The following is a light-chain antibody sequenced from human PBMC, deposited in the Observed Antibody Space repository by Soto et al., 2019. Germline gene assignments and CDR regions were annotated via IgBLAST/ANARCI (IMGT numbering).Light chain of an antibody. CDR1: GSDVGDYDY. CDR3: SSYTSSQAYV. V-gene: IGLV2-14*01. Sequence: QSALTQPASVSGSPGESITISCTGTGSDVGDYDYVSWHQHHPGKAPKLMIYEVSNRPSGVSNRFSGSKSGNTASLTISGLQAEDEADYFCSSYTSSQAYVFGTGTKVTVL. CDR2: EVS. J-gene: IGLJ1*01.